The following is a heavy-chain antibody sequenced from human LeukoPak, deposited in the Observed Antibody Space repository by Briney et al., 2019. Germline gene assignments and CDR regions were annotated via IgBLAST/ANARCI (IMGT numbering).Heavy chain of an antibody. CDR3: AREFSFGVVTTNWFDP. J-gene: IGHJ5*02. CDR2: INPSGGST. V-gene: IGHV1-46*01. CDR1: GYTFTSYY. Sequence: ASVKVSCKASGYTFTSYYMHWVRQAPGQGLEWMGIINPSGGSTSYAQKFQGRVTMTRDTSTSTVYMELSSLRSEDTAVYYYAREFSFGVVTTNWFDPWGQGTLVTVSS. D-gene: IGHD3-3*01.